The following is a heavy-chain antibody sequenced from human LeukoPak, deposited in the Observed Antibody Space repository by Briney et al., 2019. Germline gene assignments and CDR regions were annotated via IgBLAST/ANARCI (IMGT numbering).Heavy chain of an antibody. CDR1: GGTFSSYA. Sequence: GSSVKVSCKASGGTFSSYAISWVRQAPGQGLEWMGGIIPIFGTANYAQKFQGRVTITADESTSTAYMELSSLRSEDTAVYYCARERAHKDFWIGYPRDVFDIWGQGTMVTVSS. CDR2: IIPIFGTA. J-gene: IGHJ3*02. D-gene: IGHD3-3*01. CDR3: ARERAHKDFWIGYPRDVFDI. V-gene: IGHV1-69*01.